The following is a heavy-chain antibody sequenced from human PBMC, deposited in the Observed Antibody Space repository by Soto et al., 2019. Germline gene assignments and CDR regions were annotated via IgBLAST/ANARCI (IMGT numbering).Heavy chain of an antibody. J-gene: IGHJ4*02. D-gene: IGHD2-15*01. V-gene: IGHV3-23*01. CDR3: ATLLPGVVAATPGWFDY. CDR1: GFTFSSYA. CDR2: ISGSGGST. Sequence: GGSLRLSCAASGFTFSSYAMSWVRQAPGKGLEWVSAISGSGGSTYYADSVKGRFTISRDNSKNTLYLQMNSLRAEDTAVYYCATLLPGVVAATPGWFDYWGQGTLVTVSS.